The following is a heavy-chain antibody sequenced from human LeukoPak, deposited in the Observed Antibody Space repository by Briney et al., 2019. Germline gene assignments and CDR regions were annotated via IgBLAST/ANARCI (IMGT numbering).Heavy chain of an antibody. V-gene: IGHV3-11*04. CDR2: ISSSGSTI. CDR1: GFTFSDYY. D-gene: IGHD5-24*01. Sequence: GGSLRLSCAASGFTFSDYYMSWIRQAPGKGLEWVSYISSSGSTIYYADSVKDRFTISRDNAKSSLYLQMNSLRAEDTAVYYCAIGRRDGYNLVDSFDYWGQGTLVTVSS. J-gene: IGHJ4*02. CDR3: AIGRRDGYNLVDSFDY.